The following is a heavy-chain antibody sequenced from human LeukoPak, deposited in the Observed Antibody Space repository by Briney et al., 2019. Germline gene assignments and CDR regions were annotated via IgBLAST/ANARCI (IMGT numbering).Heavy chain of an antibody. CDR3: ARDRRRDSSSWYEEVVGAFDI. J-gene: IGHJ3*02. V-gene: IGHV4-38-2*02. CDR2: IYTSGST. CDR1: GSSIRTYTH. D-gene: IGHD6-13*01. Sequence: RPSETLSLTCTVSGSSIRTYTHWGWIRQPPGKGLEWIGRIYTSGSTNYNPSLKSRVTISVDTSKNQFSLKLSSVTAADTAVYYCARDRRRDSSSWYEEVVGAFDIWGQGTMVTVSS.